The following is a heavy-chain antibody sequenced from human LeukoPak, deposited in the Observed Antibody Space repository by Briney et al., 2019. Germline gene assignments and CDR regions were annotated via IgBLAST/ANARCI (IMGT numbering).Heavy chain of an antibody. CDR3: ARTGIGTTYHWFDP. CDR2: ISAYNGNT. J-gene: IGHJ5*02. Sequence: ASVKVSCKASGYTFSSYGISWVRQAPGQGLEWMGWISAYNGNTNYAQKFQGRVTMTTDTSTSTAYMELRRLRCDDTAVYYCARTGIGTTYHWFDPWGQGTLVTVSS. V-gene: IGHV1-18*01. CDR1: GYTFSSYG. D-gene: IGHD1-7*01.